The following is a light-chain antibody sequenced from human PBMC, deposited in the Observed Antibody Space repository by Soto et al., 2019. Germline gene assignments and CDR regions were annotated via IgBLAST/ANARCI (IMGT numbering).Light chain of an antibody. V-gene: IGKV3-15*01. CDR2: GAS. CDR3: QVYNNWPRT. J-gene: IGKJ1*01. CDR1: QSVSSN. Sequence: EIVVTQSPATLSVSQGERATLSFRASQSVSSNLAWYQQRPGQAPRLLIYGASTRATGIPARFSGSGSGTEFTLTISSLQSEDFAVYYCQVYNNWPRTFGQGTKVDI.